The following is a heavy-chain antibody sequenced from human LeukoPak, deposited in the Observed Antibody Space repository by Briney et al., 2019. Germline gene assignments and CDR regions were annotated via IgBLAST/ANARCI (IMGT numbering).Heavy chain of an antibody. CDR1: GGSFSGYY. D-gene: IGHD3-3*01. V-gene: IGHV4-34*01. J-gene: IGHJ5*02. CDR3: TRGPAITIFGVIIYNRFDP. Sequence: SETLSLTCAVYGGSFSGYYWSWIRQPPGKGLEWIGEINHSGSTNYNPSLKSRVTISVDTSKNQFSLKLSSVTAADTAVYYCTRGPAITIFGVIIYNRFDPWGQGTLVTVSS. CDR2: INHSGST.